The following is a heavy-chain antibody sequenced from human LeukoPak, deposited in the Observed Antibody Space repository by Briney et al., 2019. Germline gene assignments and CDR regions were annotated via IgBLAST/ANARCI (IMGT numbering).Heavy chain of an antibody. CDR1: GFTFSGYG. V-gene: IGHV3-33*08. CDR3: ARSRELLIANDAFDI. D-gene: IGHD1-7*01. CDR2: IWYGGSNK. Sequence: PGGSLRLSCAASGFTFSGYGMHWVRQAPGKGLEWGAVIWYGGSNKYYADSVKGRFTISRDSSKNTLYLQMNSLRAEDTAVYYCARSRELLIANDAFDIWGQGTMVTVSS. J-gene: IGHJ3*02.